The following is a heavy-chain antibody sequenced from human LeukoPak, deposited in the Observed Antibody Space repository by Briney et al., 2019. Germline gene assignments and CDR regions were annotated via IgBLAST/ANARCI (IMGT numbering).Heavy chain of an antibody. D-gene: IGHD2-8*01. V-gene: IGHV4-39*01. CDR3: ARHFSSYVMLYYFDY. J-gene: IGHJ4*02. Sequence: KASETLSLTCTVSGGSISSSSYYWGWIRQPPGKGLEWIGSIYYSGSTYYNPSLKSRVTISVDTSKNQFSLKLSSVTAADTAVYYCARHFSSYVMLYYFDYWGQGTLVTVSS. CDR1: GGSISSSSYY. CDR2: IYYSGST.